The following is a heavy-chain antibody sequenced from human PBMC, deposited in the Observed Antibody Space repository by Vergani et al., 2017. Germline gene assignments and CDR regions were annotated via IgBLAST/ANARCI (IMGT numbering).Heavy chain of an antibody. D-gene: IGHD3-16*01. J-gene: IGHJ4*01. CDR3: ARPFTDFDY. Sequence: QVQLQESGPGLVKPSETLSLTCTVSGGSISSYYWSWIRQPPGKGLEWIGSVYDGGSTYYNPSLESRVTISVDTSKNQFFLKLRSVTAADTAVYFCARPFTDFDYWGRGTLVTVSS. CDR2: VYDGGST. CDR1: GGSISSYY. V-gene: IGHV4-59*04.